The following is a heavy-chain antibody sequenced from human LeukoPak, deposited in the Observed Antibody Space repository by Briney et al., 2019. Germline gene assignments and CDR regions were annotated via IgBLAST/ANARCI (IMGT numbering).Heavy chain of an antibody. V-gene: IGHV3-73*01. D-gene: IGHD6-19*01. J-gene: IGHJ4*02. CDR2: IRSKGNSYGT. Sequence: PGGSLRLSCAASGFTFSGSAMHWVRQASGKGLEWVGRIRSKGNSYGTAYAASVKGRFTISRDDSKNTAYLQMNSLKTEDTAVYYCITQTVADLDYWGQGTLVTVSS. CDR1: GFTFSGSA. CDR3: ITQTVADLDY.